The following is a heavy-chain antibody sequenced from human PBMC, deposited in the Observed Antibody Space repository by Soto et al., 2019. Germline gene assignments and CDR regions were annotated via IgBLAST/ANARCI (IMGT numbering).Heavy chain of an antibody. CDR3: TQGGHWQQSIDN. V-gene: IGHV3-23*01. Sequence: GGSLRLSCEASGFAFKNYAMSWVRQAPGKGLEWVGVISGGGDKAYYAASVEGRFTISRDNPKNLLYLQMNNVRADDTPLSSLTQGGHWQQSIDNWGQGAQVTVSS. CDR1: GFAFKNYA. J-gene: IGHJ4*02. D-gene: IGHD1-1*01. CDR2: ISGGGDKA.